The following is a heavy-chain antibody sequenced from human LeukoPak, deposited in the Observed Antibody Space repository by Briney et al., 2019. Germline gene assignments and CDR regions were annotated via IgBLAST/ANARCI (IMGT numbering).Heavy chain of an antibody. V-gene: IGHV3-21*01. CDR3: ARRVVVVAATTNYYYYGMDV. D-gene: IGHD2-15*01. Sequence: PGGSLRLSCAASGFTFSSYSMNWVRQAPGKGLEWVSSISSSSYIYYADSVKGRFTISRDNAKNSLYLQMNSLRAEDTAVYYCARRVVVVAATTNYYYYGMDVWGQGTTVTVSS. CDR2: ISSSSYI. J-gene: IGHJ6*02. CDR1: GFTFSSYS.